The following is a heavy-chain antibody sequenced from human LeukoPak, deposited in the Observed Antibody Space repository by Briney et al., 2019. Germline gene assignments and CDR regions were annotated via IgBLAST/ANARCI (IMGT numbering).Heavy chain of an antibody. CDR2: ISNNGDST. CDR1: GFTLSNYA. CDR3: ARSGSGIGFDP. J-gene: IGHJ5*02. Sequence: GGSLRLSCAASGFTLSNYAIHWVRQAPGKGLEYVSGISNNGDSTYYANSVKGRFTISRDNSKNTLYLQMGSLRAEDTAVYYCARSGSGIGFDPWGQGTLVTVSS. D-gene: IGHD3-10*01. V-gene: IGHV3-64*01.